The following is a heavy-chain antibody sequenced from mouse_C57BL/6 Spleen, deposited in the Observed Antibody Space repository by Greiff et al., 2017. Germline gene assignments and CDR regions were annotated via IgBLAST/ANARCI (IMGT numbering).Heavy chain of an antibody. V-gene: IGHV1-31*01. D-gene: IGHD2-4*01. CDR3: ASTYDYDGRPFDY. CDR1: GYSFTGYY. Sequence: EVHLVESGPELVKPGASVKISCKASGYSFTGYYMHWVKQSHGNILDWIGYIYPYNGVSSYNQKFKGKATLTVDKSSSTAYMELRSLTSEDSAVYYCASTYDYDGRPFDYWGQGTTLAVSS. CDR2: IYPYNGVS. J-gene: IGHJ2*01.